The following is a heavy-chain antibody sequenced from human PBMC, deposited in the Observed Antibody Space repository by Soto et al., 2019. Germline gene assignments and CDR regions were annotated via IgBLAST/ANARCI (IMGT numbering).Heavy chain of an antibody. CDR1: GGSISSGGYY. V-gene: IGHV4-31*03. CDR3: ARPGNYDILTGPYYYYGMDV. Sequence: TLSLTCTVSGGSISSGGYYWSWIRQHPGKGLEWIGYIYYSGSTYYNPSLKSRVTISVDTSKNQFSLKLSSVTAADTAVYYCARPGNYDILTGPYYYYGMDVWGQGTTVTVSS. D-gene: IGHD3-9*01. J-gene: IGHJ6*02. CDR2: IYYSGST.